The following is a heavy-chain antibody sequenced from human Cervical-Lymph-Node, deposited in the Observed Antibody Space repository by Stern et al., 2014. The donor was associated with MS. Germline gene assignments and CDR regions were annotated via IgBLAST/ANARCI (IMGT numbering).Heavy chain of an antibody. J-gene: IGHJ2*01. CDR3: ARKVNTWELGDWYFDL. D-gene: IGHD1-26*01. CDR1: GYVFTSYA. CDR2: ISAYNGNT. Sequence: QVQLVQSGAEVKKPGASVKVSCKASGYVFTSYAITWVRQAPGQGLEWMGWISAYNGNTNYAQNLQGRATMTRDTSTSTAYMELRSLRSDDTAVYYCARKVNTWELGDWYFDLWGRGTLVTVSS. V-gene: IGHV1-18*01.